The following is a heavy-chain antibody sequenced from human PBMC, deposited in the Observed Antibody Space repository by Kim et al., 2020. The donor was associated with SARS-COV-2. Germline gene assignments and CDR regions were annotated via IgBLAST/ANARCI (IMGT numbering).Heavy chain of an antibody. Sequence: GESLKISCKGSGYSFTSYWIGWVRQMPGKGLEWMGIIYPGDSDTRYSPSFQGQVTISADKSISTAYLQWSSLKASDTAMYYCARDSGYSGYDFYYYYGMDVWGQGTTVTVSS. CDR1: GYSFTSYW. V-gene: IGHV5-51*01. CDR3: ARDSGYSGYDFYYYYGMDV. D-gene: IGHD5-12*01. J-gene: IGHJ6*02. CDR2: IYPGDSDT.